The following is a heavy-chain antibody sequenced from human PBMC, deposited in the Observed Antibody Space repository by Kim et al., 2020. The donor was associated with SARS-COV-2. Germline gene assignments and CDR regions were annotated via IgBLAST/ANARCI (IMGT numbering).Heavy chain of an antibody. CDR3: ARGVSQDY. CDR2: SGST. Sequence: SGSTNYNPALKSRVTISVYTSKNQFSLRLSSVTAEDTAVYYCARGVSQDYWGQGTLVNVSS. D-gene: IGHD6-6*01. J-gene: IGHJ4*02. V-gene: IGHV4-59*09.